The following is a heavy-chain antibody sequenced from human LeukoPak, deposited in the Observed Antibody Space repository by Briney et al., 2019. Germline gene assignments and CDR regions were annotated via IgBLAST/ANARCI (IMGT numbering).Heavy chain of an antibody. D-gene: IGHD2-15*01. V-gene: IGHV4-34*01. J-gene: IGHJ4*02. CDR1: GGSFSGYY. CDR2: INHSGST. CDR3: ARYFSTQESRWYLDY. Sequence: SETLSLTCAVYGGSFSGYYWSWIRQPPGKGLEWIGEINHSGSTNYNPSLKSRVTISVDTSKNQFSLKLSSVTAADTAVYYCARYFSTQESRWYLDYWGQGILVTVSS.